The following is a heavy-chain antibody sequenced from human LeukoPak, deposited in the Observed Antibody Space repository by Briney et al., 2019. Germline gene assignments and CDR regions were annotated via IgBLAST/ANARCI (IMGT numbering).Heavy chain of an antibody. J-gene: IGHJ4*02. V-gene: IGHV3-30*18. CDR2: ISYDGSNK. D-gene: IGHD1-26*01. CDR1: GFPLSTYW. Sequence: GGSLRLSCAASGFPLSTYWMHWVRQAPGKGLEWVAVISYDGSNKYYADSVKGRFTISRDNSKNTLYLQMNSLRAEDTAIYYCAKEYTGTFSPFPSYFDNWGQGTLVTVSS. CDR3: AKEYTGTFSPFPSYFDN.